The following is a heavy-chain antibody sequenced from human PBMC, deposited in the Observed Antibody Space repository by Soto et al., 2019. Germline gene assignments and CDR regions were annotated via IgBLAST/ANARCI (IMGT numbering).Heavy chain of an antibody. CDR2: IKQSGSET. J-gene: IGHJ4*02. Sequence: PXGSLRLSCAASGFTFSSYWMTWVRQAPGKGLEWVANIKQSGSETYYVDSVKGRFTISRDDAKNAVYLQMNTLRAEDTAVYFCARGYSIDYWGQGTLVTVSS. CDR3: ARGYSIDY. V-gene: IGHV3-7*03. D-gene: IGHD5-18*01. CDR1: GFTFSSYW.